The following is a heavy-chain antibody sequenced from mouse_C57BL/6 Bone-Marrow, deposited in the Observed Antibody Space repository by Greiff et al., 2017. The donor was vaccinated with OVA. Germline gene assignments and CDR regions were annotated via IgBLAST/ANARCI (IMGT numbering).Heavy chain of an antibody. V-gene: IGHV1-15*01. CDR3: TRGGTWFAY. J-gene: IGHJ3*01. Sequence: VQLQESGAELVRPGASVTLSCKASGYTFTDYEMHWVKQTPVHGLEWIGALDPETGGTAYNQKFKGKAILTADKSSSTAYMELRSLTSEDSAVYYCTRGGTWFAYWGQGTLVTVSA. CDR1: GYTFTDYE. CDR2: LDPETGGT.